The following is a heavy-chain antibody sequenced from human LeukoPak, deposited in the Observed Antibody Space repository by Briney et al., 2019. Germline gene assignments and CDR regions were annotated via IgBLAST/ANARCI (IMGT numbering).Heavy chain of an antibody. V-gene: IGHV1-69*05. CDR3: ATPSIAARYYYYYYMDV. D-gene: IGHD6-6*01. J-gene: IGHJ6*03. CDR1: GGTFSSYA. Sequence: GASVKVSCKASGGTFSSYAISWVRQAPGQGLEWMGGIIPIFGTANYAQKFQGRVTITTDESTSTAYMELSSLRSEDTAVHYCATPSIAARYYYYYYMDVWGKGTTVTVSS. CDR2: IIPIFGTA.